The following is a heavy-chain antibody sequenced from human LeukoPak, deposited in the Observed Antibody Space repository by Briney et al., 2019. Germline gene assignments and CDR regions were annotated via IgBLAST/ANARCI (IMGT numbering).Heavy chain of an antibody. Sequence: GGSLRLSFAASGFTFSSYAMSWVRQAPGKGLEWVSAISGSGGSTYYADSVKGRFTISRDNSKNTLYLQMNSLRAEDTAVYYRAKDQFEPTVVTPSWGQGTLVTVSS. CDR3: AKDQFEPTVVTPS. D-gene: IGHD4-23*01. V-gene: IGHV3-23*01. CDR1: GFTFSSYA. J-gene: IGHJ4*02. CDR2: ISGSGGST.